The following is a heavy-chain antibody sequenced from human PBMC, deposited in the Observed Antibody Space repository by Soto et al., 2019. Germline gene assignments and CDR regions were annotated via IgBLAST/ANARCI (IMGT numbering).Heavy chain of an antibody. Sequence: QVQLQQWGAGLLKPSETLSLTCAVYGGSFSGYYWSWIRQPPGKGLEWIGEINHSGSTNYNPSLKSRVTISVDTSKNQFSLKLSSVTAADTAVYSCARGQFWRSSFDYWGQGTLVTVSS. CDR2: INHSGST. CDR1: GGSFSGYY. J-gene: IGHJ4*02. CDR3: ARGQFWRSSFDY. D-gene: IGHD6-13*01. V-gene: IGHV4-34*01.